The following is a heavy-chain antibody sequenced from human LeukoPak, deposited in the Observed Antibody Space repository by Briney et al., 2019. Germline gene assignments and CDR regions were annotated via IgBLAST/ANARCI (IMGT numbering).Heavy chain of an antibody. CDR1: GFTFSAYS. CDR2: ITNTSSFI. V-gene: IGHV3-21*05. D-gene: IGHD6-13*01. Sequence: PGGSLRLSCAASGFTFSAYSMNWVRQAPGKGLEWVSYITNTSSFIYYADSVKGRFTISRDNAKNSLYLQMNSLRVEDTALYYCAKDRGWQQLVTIDYWGQGTLVTVSS. J-gene: IGHJ4*02. CDR3: AKDRGWQQLVTIDY.